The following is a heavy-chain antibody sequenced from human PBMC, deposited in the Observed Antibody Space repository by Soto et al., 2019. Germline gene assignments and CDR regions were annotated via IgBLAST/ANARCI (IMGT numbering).Heavy chain of an antibody. CDR3: AKDHTLSA. V-gene: IGHV3-21*04. J-gene: IGHJ5*02. CDR1: GFTFSSYS. CDR2: ISSSSSYI. Sequence: PGGSLRLSCAASGFTFSSYSMNWVRQAPGKGLEWVSSISSSSSYIYYADSVKGRFTISRDNSKNTLYLQMNSLRAEDTAVYYCAKDHTLSAWGQGTLVTVSS. D-gene: IGHD2-2*02.